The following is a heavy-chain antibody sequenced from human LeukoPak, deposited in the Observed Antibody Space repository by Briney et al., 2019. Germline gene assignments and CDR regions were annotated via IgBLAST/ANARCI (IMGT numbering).Heavy chain of an antibody. CDR2: IYSSGNT. D-gene: IGHD3-10*01. Sequence: PSETLSLTCTASGGTISSSTYYWGWIRQPPGKGLEWIGSIYSSGNTYYNPSLKSPVTISVDTSKNQFSLKLSSVSAADTAVYYSARKSCYYGSGTDYGCWFDPWGQGTLVTVSS. J-gene: IGHJ5*02. CDR3: ARKSCYYGSGTDYGCWFDP. V-gene: IGHV4-39*01. CDR1: GGTISSSTYY.